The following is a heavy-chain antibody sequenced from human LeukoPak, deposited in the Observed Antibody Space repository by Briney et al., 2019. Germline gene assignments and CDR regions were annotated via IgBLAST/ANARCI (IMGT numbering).Heavy chain of an antibody. CDR1: GFTFSSYS. D-gene: IGHD3-10*01. Sequence: GGSLRLSCAASGFTFSSYSMNWVRQAPGKGLEWVSYISSSSSTIYYADSVKGRFTISRDNAKNSLYLQMNSLRAEDTALYYCAKGAKLLWFGEGDWFDPWGQGTLVTVSS. CDR3: AKGAKLLWFGEGDWFDP. J-gene: IGHJ5*02. V-gene: IGHV3-48*04. CDR2: ISSSSSTI.